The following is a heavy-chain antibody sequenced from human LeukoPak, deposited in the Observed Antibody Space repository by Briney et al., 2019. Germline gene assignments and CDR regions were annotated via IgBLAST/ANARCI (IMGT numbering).Heavy chain of an antibody. V-gene: IGHV1-2*02. CDR1: EYTFTGYY. CDR3: ARDRGEYRDQNGYFLNWFDP. CDR2: IDPSNGAT. D-gene: IGHD3-16*01. J-gene: IGHJ5*02. Sequence: GASVKVSCKASEYTFTGYYTHWVRQAPGQGLEWMGRIDPSNGATHCAQKFQGRVTLTSDTSITTAYMELSSLRSDDTAVYYCARDRGEYRDQNGYFLNWFDPWGQGTLV.